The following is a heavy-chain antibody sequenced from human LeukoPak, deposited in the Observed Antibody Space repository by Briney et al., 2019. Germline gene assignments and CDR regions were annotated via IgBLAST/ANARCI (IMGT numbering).Heavy chain of an antibody. CDR3: ARRGNGYNPPYYFDS. Sequence: SETLSLTYTVSGGSISSRSYYWGWIRQPPGKGLEWIGSIYYSGGAYYNPSLKSRVTIPVDTSKNQFSLKLSSVTAADTAVYYCARRGNGYNPPYYFDSWGQGTLVTVSS. CDR2: IYYSGGA. J-gene: IGHJ4*02. V-gene: IGHV4-39*01. CDR1: GGSISSRSYY. D-gene: IGHD5-24*01.